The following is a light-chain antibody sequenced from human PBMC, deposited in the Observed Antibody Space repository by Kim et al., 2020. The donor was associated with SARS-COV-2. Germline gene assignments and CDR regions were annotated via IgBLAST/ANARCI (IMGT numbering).Light chain of an antibody. Sequence: DIVMTQSPDSLAVSLGERATINCKSSQSVFYSSNNKNYLAWYQQKPGQPPKLLIYWASTRESGVPDRFSGNGSGTDFTLTISSLQAEDVAVYYCQQYYSSPGFTFGPGTKVDIK. CDR1: QSVFYSSNNKNY. CDR3: QQYYSSPGFT. V-gene: IGKV4-1*01. CDR2: WAS. J-gene: IGKJ3*01.